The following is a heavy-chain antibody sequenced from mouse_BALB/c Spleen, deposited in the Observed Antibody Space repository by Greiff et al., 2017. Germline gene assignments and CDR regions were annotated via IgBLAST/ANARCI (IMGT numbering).Heavy chain of an antibody. V-gene: IGHV1S81*02. CDR1: GYTFTSYY. D-gene: IGHD3-1*01. CDR2: INPSNGGT. CDR3: TRSGQLGPRLVY. J-gene: IGHJ3*01. Sequence: QVQLKESGAELVKPGASVKLSCKASGYTFTSYYMYWVKQRPGQGLEWIGGINPSNGGTNFNEKFKSKATLTVDKSSSTAYMQLSSLTSEDSAVYYCTRSGQLGPRLVYWGQGTLVTVAA.